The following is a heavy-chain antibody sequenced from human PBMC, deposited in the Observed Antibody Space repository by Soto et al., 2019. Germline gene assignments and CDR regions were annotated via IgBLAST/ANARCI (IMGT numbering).Heavy chain of an antibody. D-gene: IGHD5-12*01. J-gene: IGHJ6*02. CDR2: ISYDGSNK. Sequence: GGSLRLSCAASGFTFSSYGMHWVRQAPGKGLEWVAVISYDGSNKYYADSVKGRFTISRDNSKNTLYLQMNSLRAEDTAVYYCAKGGTSRWLQRYYYGMDVWGQGTTVTVSS. CDR1: GFTFSSYG. CDR3: AKGGTSRWLQRYYYGMDV. V-gene: IGHV3-30*18.